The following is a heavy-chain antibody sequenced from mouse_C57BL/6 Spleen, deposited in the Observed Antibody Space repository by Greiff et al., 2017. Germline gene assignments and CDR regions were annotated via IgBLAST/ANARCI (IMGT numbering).Heavy chain of an antibody. Sequence: VQLQQSGAELVKPGASVKISCKASGYAFSSYWMNWVKQRPGKGLEWIGQIYPGDGDPNYNGKFKGTATLTADKSSSTAYMQLSSLTSEDSAVYFCARDGYQYDAIDYWGQGTSVTVSS. V-gene: IGHV1-80*01. CDR1: GYAFSSYW. CDR3: ARDGYQYDAIDY. D-gene: IGHD2-3*01. CDR2: IYPGDGDP. J-gene: IGHJ4*01.